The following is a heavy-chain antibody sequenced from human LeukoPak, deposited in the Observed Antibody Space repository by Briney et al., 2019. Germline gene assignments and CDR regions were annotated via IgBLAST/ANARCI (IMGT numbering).Heavy chain of an antibody. Sequence: ASVKVSCKASGYTFTSYGISWVRQAPGQGLEWMGWISAYNGNTNYAQKLQGRVTMTTDTSTSTAYMELRSLGSDDTAVYYCARGVVRGVMPKEAFDIWGQGTMVTVSS. CDR3: ARGVVRGVMPKEAFDI. J-gene: IGHJ3*02. CDR2: ISAYNGNT. V-gene: IGHV1-18*01. D-gene: IGHD3-10*01. CDR1: GYTFTSYG.